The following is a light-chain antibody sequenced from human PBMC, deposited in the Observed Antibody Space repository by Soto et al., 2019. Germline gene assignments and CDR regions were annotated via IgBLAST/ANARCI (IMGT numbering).Light chain of an antibody. CDR1: QSVLSSSNNKNY. J-gene: IGKJ1*01. Sequence: DIVMTQSPDSVAVSLGERATINCKSSQSVLSSSNNKNYLVWYQQKPGQPPKLLVYWASTRESGVPDRFSGSGSGTDFTLTISSLQAEDVAVYYCQQYYSTPWTFGQGTKVDIK. CDR3: QQYYSTPWT. CDR2: WAS. V-gene: IGKV4-1*01.